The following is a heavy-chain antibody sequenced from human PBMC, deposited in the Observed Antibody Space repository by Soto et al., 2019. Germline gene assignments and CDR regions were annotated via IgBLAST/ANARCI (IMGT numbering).Heavy chain of an antibody. D-gene: IGHD3-22*01. CDR3: ARVGYSSTGTTFHYHGLDV. J-gene: IGHJ6*02. V-gene: IGHV1-46*01. CDR1: GYTFTGYY. Sequence: ASVKVSCKASGYTFTGYYMHWVRQAPGQGLEWMGIIYPRGGTTIYAQKFQGRVTMTRDTSTHTFYMELSSLRSEDTAMYYCARVGYSSTGTTFHYHGLDVWGQGTTVTVSS. CDR2: IYPRGGTT.